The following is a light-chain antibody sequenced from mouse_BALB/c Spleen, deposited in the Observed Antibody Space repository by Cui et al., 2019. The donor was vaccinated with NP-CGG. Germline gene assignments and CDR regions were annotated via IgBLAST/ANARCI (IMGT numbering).Light chain of an antibody. CDR1: TGAVTTSNY. J-gene: IGLJ1*01. V-gene: IGLV1*01. Sequence: QAVVPQESALTTSPGEKVTLTCRSSTGAVTTSNYANWVQEKPDHLFTGLIGGTNNRPPGVPARFSGSLIGDKAALAITGAQTEDEAIYFCALWYSNHWVFGGGTKLTVL. CDR2: GTN. CDR3: ALWYSNHWV.